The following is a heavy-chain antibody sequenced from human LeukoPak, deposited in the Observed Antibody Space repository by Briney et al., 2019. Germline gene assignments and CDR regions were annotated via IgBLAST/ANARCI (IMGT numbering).Heavy chain of an antibody. CDR3: SRRSIVVVPAAFYYYYYYMDV. Sequence: PSETLSLTCTVSGGSISSSSYYWGWVRQPPGKGLEWIGSIYYSGSTYYNPSLKSRVTISENTSKNQLSLKLRSVTAADTAVYYCSRRSIVVVPAAFYYYYYYMDVWGKGTTVTVSS. CDR1: GGSISSSSYY. D-gene: IGHD2-2*01. CDR2: IYYSGST. J-gene: IGHJ6*03. V-gene: IGHV4-39*01.